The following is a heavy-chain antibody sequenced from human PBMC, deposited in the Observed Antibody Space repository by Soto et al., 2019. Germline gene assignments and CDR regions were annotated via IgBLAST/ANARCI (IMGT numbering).Heavy chain of an antibody. Sequence: QVPLVQSGAEVRKPRASVKVSCKASGYTFTTYGISWVRQAPGQGLEWMGWISGYNGHTKYAQKFQGRVTMTTDTSTSTVYKDLRSLRSDDTAVYYCAREGEMPYYYYGLDVWGQGTTVTVSS. CDR3: AREGEMPYYYYGLDV. CDR1: GYTFTTYG. D-gene: IGHD3-16*01. V-gene: IGHV1-18*01. J-gene: IGHJ6*02. CDR2: ISGYNGHT.